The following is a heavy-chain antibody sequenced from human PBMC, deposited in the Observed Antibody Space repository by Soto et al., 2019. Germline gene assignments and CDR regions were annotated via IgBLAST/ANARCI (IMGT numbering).Heavy chain of an antibody. CDR2: IPQDGVDG. J-gene: IGHJ6*02. Sequence: DVKLVESGGGLVQPGDSLRLSCEVSGFTFSMYSMSWVRQGPGKGLEWVAKIPQDGVDGHYADSVKGRFIISRDNDKNSLHLQLNNLRAEDTAVYYCARDHLILPAHDFFYGSDVWGRGATVTVSS. CDR3: ARDHLILPAHDFFYGSDV. CDR1: GFTFSMYS. V-gene: IGHV3-7*03. D-gene: IGHD2-21*02.